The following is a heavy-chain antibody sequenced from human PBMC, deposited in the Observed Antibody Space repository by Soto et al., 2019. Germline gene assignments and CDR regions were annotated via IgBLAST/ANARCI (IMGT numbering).Heavy chain of an antibody. V-gene: IGHV3-23*01. CDR2: TSFSGGRT. CDR3: AKDSRAFCGGDCSKDY. CDR1: GFIFSNYA. Sequence: LRLSCAASGFIFSNYAMTWVRQGPGRGLEWVSTTSFSGGRTYYADSVKGRFTISRDNSNNTLFLQMSSLRAEDTAIYYCAKDSRAFCGGDCSKDYWGQGTLVTVSS. J-gene: IGHJ4*02. D-gene: IGHD2-21*02.